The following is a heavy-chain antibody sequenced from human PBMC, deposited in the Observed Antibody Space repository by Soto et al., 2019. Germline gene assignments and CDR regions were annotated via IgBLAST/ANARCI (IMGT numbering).Heavy chain of an antibody. J-gene: IGHJ4*02. CDR1: GFTFSSYA. V-gene: IGHV3-23*01. D-gene: IGHD6-19*01. Sequence: GGSLRLSCAASGFTFSSYAMNWARQAPGKGLEWVSVISGSGGSTYYADAVKGRFTISRDSSKNTVSLEMTSLRAEDTAVYYCAKGGRQWLVTSDFNYWGQGALVTVSS. CDR2: ISGSGGST. CDR3: AKGGRQWLVTSDFNY.